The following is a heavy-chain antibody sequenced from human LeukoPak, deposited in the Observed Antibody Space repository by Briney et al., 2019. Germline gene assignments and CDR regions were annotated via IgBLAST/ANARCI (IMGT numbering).Heavy chain of an antibody. Sequence: GGSLRLSCAASGFTFSSYELNWVRQAPGKGLEWVAVISYDGSNKYYADSVKGRFTISRDNSKNTLFPQMNSLRTKDTAVYYCAKGVAAADPLFDYWGQGTLVTVSS. D-gene: IGHD6-13*01. J-gene: IGHJ4*02. CDR2: ISYDGSNK. V-gene: IGHV3-30*18. CDR1: GFTFSSYE. CDR3: AKGVAAADPLFDY.